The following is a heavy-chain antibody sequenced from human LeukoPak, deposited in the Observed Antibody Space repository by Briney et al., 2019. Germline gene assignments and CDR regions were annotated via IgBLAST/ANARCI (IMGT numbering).Heavy chain of an antibody. CDR3: ARDTPREAVAGLFDY. V-gene: IGHV3-7*01. D-gene: IGHD6-19*01. J-gene: IGHJ4*02. Sequence: QAGGSLRLSCAASVYLFSSYCMSWVRRAPGKGLEWVANIKQDGSEKYYVDSVRGRFTISRDNAKNSLYLQMNSLRAEDTAVYYCARDTPREAVAGLFDYWGQGTLVTVSS. CDR2: IKQDGSEK. CDR1: VYLFSSYC.